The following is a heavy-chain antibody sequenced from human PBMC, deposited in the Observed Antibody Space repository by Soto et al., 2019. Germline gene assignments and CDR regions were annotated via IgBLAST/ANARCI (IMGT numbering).Heavy chain of an antibody. Sequence: GGCMRLCCAASRFSVNTYQMHWVRPAPGKGLEWVALIWNDGSNKWYTDSVKGRFTISRDNSKTTLWLQMNSLRVEDTAVYYCARIGSWALNFDYWGQGTLVTVSS. CDR3: ARIGSWALNFDY. CDR1: RFSVNTYQ. J-gene: IGHJ4*02. CDR2: IWNDGSNK. V-gene: IGHV3-33*01. D-gene: IGHD6-13*01.